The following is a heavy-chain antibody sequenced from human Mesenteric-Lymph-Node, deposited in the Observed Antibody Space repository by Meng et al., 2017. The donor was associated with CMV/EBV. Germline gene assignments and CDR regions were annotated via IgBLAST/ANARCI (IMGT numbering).Heavy chain of an antibody. CDR2: VYFTGST. J-gene: IGHJ6*02. D-gene: IGHD6-13*01. Sequence: GSLRLSCAASGFTFSSYEMNWVRQAPGKGLEWIGYVYFTGSTNYHPSLKSRVTISVDTSKNQFSLKLTFVTAADTAVYYCARDLYSSSFMDVWGQGTTVTVSS. CDR1: GFTFSSYE. CDR3: ARDLYSSSFMDV. V-gene: IGHV4-59*01.